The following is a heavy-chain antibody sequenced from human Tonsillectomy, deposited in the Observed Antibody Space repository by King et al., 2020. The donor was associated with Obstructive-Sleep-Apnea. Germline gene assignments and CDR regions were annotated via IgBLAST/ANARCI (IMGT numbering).Heavy chain of an antibody. D-gene: IGHD4-17*01. J-gene: IGHJ4*02. CDR1: GFILSRYW. Sequence: VQLVESGGGLVQPGGSLRLSCAASGFILSRYWMHWVRQAPGKGLVWVSGIKSDGISTSYADSVKGRFTISRDNAKNTLYLQMNSLRAEDTAVYYCARELYGDYGVDYWGQGTLVTVSS. CDR2: IKSDGIST. CDR3: ARELYGDYGVDY. V-gene: IGHV3-74*01.